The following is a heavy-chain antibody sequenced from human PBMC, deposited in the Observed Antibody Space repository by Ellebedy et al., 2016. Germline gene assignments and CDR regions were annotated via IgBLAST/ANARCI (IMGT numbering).Heavy chain of an antibody. J-gene: IGHJ4*02. V-gene: IGHV3-33*08. CDR3: TLGDIVVVVAALIY. CDR2: IWYDGSNK. Sequence: GGSLRLSCAASGFTFSSYSMNWVRQAPGKGLEWVAVIWYDGSNKYYADSVKGRFTISRDNSKNTLYLQMNSLRAEDTAVYYCTLGDIVVVVAALIYWGQGTLVTVSS. D-gene: IGHD2-15*01. CDR1: GFTFSSYS.